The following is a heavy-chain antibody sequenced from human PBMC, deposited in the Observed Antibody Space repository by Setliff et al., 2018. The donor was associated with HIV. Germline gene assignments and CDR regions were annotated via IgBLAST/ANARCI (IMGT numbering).Heavy chain of an antibody. Sequence: PGGSLRLSCAASGFTVSSKYMNWVRQAPGKGLEWVSVIYSGGSTYYAGSVKGRFTISRDNSENTLYLQMNRLRAEDTAVYYCARDSSDYYSGAFDIWGQGTMVTVSS. CDR3: ARDSSDYYSGAFDI. CDR1: GFTVSSKY. J-gene: IGHJ3*02. CDR2: IYSGGST. V-gene: IGHV3-66*01. D-gene: IGHD4-17*01.